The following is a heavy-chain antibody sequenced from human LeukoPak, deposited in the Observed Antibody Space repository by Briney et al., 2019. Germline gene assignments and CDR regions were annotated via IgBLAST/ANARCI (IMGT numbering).Heavy chain of an antibody. Sequence: GRSLKLSCAASGFTFSSYSMHWVRQAPGKGLEWVAVIWYDGSNKYYADSVKGRFTISRDNSKNTLYLQMNSLRDEDTAVYYCARDSSRYYFDYWGQGTLVTVSS. J-gene: IGHJ4*02. CDR3: ARDSSRYYFDY. V-gene: IGHV3-33*01. D-gene: IGHD2-2*01. CDR1: GFTFSSYS. CDR2: IWYDGSNK.